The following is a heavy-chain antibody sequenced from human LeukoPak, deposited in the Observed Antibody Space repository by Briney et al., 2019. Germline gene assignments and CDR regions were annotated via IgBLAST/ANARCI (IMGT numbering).Heavy chain of an antibody. D-gene: IGHD5-24*01. CDR3: ARQGDGYDWYFDL. Sequence: MTSETLSLTCAVYGGSFSGYSWSWIRQPPGKGLEWIGYIYYSGSTNYNPSLKSRVTISVDTSKNQFSLKLSSVTAADTAVYYCARQGDGYDWYFDLWGRGTLVTVSS. CDR2: IYYSGST. J-gene: IGHJ2*01. V-gene: IGHV4-59*08. CDR1: GGSFSGYS.